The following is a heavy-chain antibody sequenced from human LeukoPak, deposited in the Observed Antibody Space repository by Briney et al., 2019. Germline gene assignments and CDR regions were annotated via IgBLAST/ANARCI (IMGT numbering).Heavy chain of an antibody. D-gene: IGHD3-3*01. Sequence: SVKVSCKASGGTFSSYAISWVRQAPGQGLEWMGGIIPIFGTANYAQKFQGRVTITADESTSTAYMELSSLRSEDTAVYYCAIPHNTARLRFLEWSEGYYYYYGMDVWGQGTAVTVSS. CDR3: AIPHNTARLRFLEWSEGYYYYYGMDV. CDR2: IIPIFGTA. CDR1: GGTFSSYA. J-gene: IGHJ6*02. V-gene: IGHV1-69*13.